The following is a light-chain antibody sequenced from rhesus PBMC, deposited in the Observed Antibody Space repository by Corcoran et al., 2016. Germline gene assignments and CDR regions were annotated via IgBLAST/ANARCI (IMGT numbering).Light chain of an antibody. J-gene: IGKJ1*01. CDR3: QQCNTPPWT. CDR1: QVMSNW. CDR2: KAS. V-gene: IGKV1-21*01. Sequence: DIQMTQSPSSLSASVGDKVTITGRASQVMSNWVAWYQQQPGKALQLLIYKASSLHSGGPARFSGSGSWTEFTLTIRSLQPGNFAPYYCQQCNTPPWTFGQGTRVEL.